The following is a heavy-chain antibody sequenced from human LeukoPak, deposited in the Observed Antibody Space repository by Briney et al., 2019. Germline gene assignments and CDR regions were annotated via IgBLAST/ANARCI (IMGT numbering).Heavy chain of an antibody. CDR3: AKVEAAAGTAYYFDY. Sequence: GGSLRLSCAASGFTFSSYSMNWVRQAPGKGLEWVSSISSSSNIYYADSVKGRFAISRDNAKNSLYLQMNSLRAEDTAVYYCAKVEAAAGTAYYFDYWGQGTLVTVSS. CDR1: GFTFSSYS. J-gene: IGHJ4*02. D-gene: IGHD6-13*01. CDR2: ISSSSNI. V-gene: IGHV3-21*04.